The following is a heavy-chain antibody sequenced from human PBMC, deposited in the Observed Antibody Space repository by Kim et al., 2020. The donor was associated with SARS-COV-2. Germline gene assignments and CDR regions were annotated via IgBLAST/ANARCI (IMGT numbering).Heavy chain of an antibody. Sequence: GGSLRLSCAASGFTVSSYVMSWVRQTPGKGLEWVSLIYPDGYPYYADSVKGRFTISRDTSESTLYLQMNSLRADDTAVYYCGRFDFGDDYWGQGTLVTVSS. V-gene: IGHV3-53*01. J-gene: IGHJ4*02. D-gene: IGHD4-17*01. CDR2: IYPDGYP. CDR1: GFTVSSYV. CDR3: GRFDFGDDY.